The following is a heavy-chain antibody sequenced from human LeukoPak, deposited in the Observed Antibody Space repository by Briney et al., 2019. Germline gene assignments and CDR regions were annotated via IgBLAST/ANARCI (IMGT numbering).Heavy chain of an antibody. V-gene: IGHV4-4*02. CDR1: GGSISSNNW. CDR2: IYHSGSP. D-gene: IGHD1-1*01. CDR3: ARVNINNWHSCDY. Sequence: SGTLSLTCAVFGGSISSNNWWGWVRQPPGKGLEWIGEIYHSGSPNYNPSLKGRVTISVDKSRNHFSLNLSSVTAADTAVYYCARVNINNWHSCDYWGQGTLVTVSS. J-gene: IGHJ4*02.